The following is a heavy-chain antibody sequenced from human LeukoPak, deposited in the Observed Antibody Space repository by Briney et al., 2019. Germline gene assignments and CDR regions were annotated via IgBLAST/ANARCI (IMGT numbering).Heavy chain of an antibody. CDR2: IWFDGTNK. CDR3: AKDQYDILTGTTYYFDY. Sequence: PGRSLRLSCAASGFTFSSFGMHWVRQAPGKGLEWVAVIWFDGTNKYYADSVKGRFTISRDNSKKTLSLQMNSLRAEDMAVYYCAKDQYDILTGTTYYFDYWGQGTLVTVSS. D-gene: IGHD3-9*01. CDR1: GFTFSSFG. V-gene: IGHV3-33*06. J-gene: IGHJ4*02.